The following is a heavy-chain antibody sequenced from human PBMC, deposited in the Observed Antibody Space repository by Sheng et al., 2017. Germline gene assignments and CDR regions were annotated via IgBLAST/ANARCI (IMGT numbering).Heavy chain of an antibody. CDR1: GFTFGAFA. J-gene: IGHJ4*02. V-gene: IGHV3-23*01. Sequence: ESVGGLVQPGESLTLSCTASGFTFGAFAMTWVRQAPGKGLEWVSSITNSGASTYYADSVRGRFSISRDNSKSTMSLQMNSLRADDTAIYYCAKPRVMGTIKGSSDYWGQGALVTVSS. CDR2: ITNSGAST. CDR3: AKPRVMGTIKGSSDY. D-gene: IGHD5-12*01.